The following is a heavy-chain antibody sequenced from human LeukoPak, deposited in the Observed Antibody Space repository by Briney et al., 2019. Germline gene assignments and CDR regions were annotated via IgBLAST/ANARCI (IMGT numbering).Heavy chain of an antibody. CDR1: GFTFSSYA. Sequence: GGSLRLSCAASGFTFSSYAMHWVRQAPGKGLEWVAVISYDGSNKYYADSVKGRFTISRDNSKNTLYLQMNSLRAEDTAVYYCARRPIAAAGTNYFDYWGQGTLVTVSS. V-gene: IGHV3-30-3*01. CDR3: ARRPIAAAGTNYFDY. J-gene: IGHJ4*02. CDR2: ISYDGSNK. D-gene: IGHD6-13*01.